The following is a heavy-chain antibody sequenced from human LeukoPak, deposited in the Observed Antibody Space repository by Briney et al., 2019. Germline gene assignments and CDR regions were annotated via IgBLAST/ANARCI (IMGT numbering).Heavy chain of an antibody. V-gene: IGHV3-30*18. Sequence: GGSLRLSCAASGFTFSSYGMHWVRQAPGKVLEWVAVISYDGSNKYYADSVKGRFTISRDNSKNTLYLQMNSLRAEDTAVYYSAKGDYYDSNREVDYWGQGTLVTVSS. CDR3: AKGDYYDSNREVDY. D-gene: IGHD3-22*01. J-gene: IGHJ4*02. CDR2: ISYDGSNK. CDR1: GFTFSSYG.